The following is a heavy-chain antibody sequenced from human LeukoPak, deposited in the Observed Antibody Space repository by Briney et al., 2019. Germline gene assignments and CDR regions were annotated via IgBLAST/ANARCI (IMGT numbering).Heavy chain of an antibody. J-gene: IGHJ4*02. Sequence: GGSLRLSCAASGFRITNAWMNWVRQAPGRGLEWVGRIKSKSDGGTSDYAAPVKGRFIISRDDSKNTLYLQMNSLKIKDTAVYYCTTDRGDYGIPFWGQGTLVTVSS. CDR2: IKSKSDGGTS. CDR1: GFRITNAW. D-gene: IGHD4-17*01. CDR3: TTDRGDYGIPF. V-gene: IGHV3-15*07.